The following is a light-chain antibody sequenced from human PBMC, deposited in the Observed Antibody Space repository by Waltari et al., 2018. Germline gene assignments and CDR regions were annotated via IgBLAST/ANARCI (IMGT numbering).Light chain of an antibody. V-gene: IGLV2-23*01. CDR3: CSYAGSSTLL. CDR2: EVS. Sequence: QSALTQPASVSGSPGQSIPIPCPGTSSDVGPYNLVSWYQQHPGKAPKLMIYEVSKWPSGVSNRFSGSKSGNTASLTISGLQAEDEADYYCCSYAGSSTLLFGGGTKVTVL. J-gene: IGLJ2*01. CDR1: SSDVGPYNL.